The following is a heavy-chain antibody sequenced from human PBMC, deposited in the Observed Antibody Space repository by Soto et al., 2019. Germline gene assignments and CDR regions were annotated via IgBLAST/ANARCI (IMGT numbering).Heavy chain of an antibody. CDR3: ARDSSGSGWFDP. CDR1: GYTFTSYG. D-gene: IGHD6-19*01. V-gene: IGHV1-69*13. Sequence: GASVKVSCKASGYTFTSYGVNWVRQAPGQGLEWMGGIIPIFGTANYAQKFQGRVTITADESTSTAYMELSSLRSEDTAVYYCARDSSGSGWFDPWGQGTLVTVSS. J-gene: IGHJ5*02. CDR2: IIPIFGTA.